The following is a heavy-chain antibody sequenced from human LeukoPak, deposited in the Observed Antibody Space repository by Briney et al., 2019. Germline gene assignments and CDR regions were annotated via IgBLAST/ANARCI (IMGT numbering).Heavy chain of an antibody. D-gene: IGHD3-3*01. CDR3: AKDQGDFWSGYYYFDY. Sequence: PGGSLRLSCAASGFTFSSYGMHWVRQAPGKGLEWVAVIWYDGSNKYYADSVKGRFIISRDNSKNTLYLQMNSLRAEDTAVYYCAKDQGDFWSGYYYFDYWGQGTLVIVSS. J-gene: IGHJ4*02. CDR2: IWYDGSNK. CDR1: GFTFSSYG. V-gene: IGHV3-30*02.